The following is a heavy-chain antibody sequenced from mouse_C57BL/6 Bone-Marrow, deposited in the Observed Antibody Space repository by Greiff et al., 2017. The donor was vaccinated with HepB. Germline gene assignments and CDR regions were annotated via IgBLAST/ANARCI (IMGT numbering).Heavy chain of an antibody. V-gene: IGHV1-55*01. D-gene: IGHD3-2*02. CDR1: GYTFTSYW. CDR2: IYPGSGST. Sequence: QVQLQQPGAELVKPGASVKMSCKASGYTFTSYWITWVKQRPGQGLEWIGDIYPGSGSTNYNEKFKSKATLTVDTSSSTAYLQLSSLTSEDSAVYYCARREGSSGSWFAYWGQGTLVTVSA. J-gene: IGHJ3*01. CDR3: ARREGSSGSWFAY.